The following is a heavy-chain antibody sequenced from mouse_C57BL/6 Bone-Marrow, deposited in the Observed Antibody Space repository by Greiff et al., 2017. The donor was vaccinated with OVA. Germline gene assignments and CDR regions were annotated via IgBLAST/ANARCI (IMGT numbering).Heavy chain of an antibody. Sequence: EVHLVESGGGLVKPGGSLKLSCAASGFTFSSYAMSWVRQTPEKRLEWVATISDGGSYTYYPDNVKGRFTISRDNAKNNLYLQMSHLKSEDTAMYYCARDGGDGYPWNFDVWGTGTTVTVSS. CDR3: ARDGGDGYPWNFDV. CDR2: ISDGGSYT. CDR1: GFTFSSYA. V-gene: IGHV5-4*01. J-gene: IGHJ1*03. D-gene: IGHD2-3*01.